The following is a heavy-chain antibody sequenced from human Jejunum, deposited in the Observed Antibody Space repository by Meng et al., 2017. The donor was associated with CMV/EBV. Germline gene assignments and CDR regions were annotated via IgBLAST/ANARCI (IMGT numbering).Heavy chain of an antibody. Sequence: AASGITLRQYPLHWVRQAPGKGLEWLAFISSDGITQYQTDSLKGRFSLSKDNSENPVYLQMNSLRGEDTAVYYCARENDYRNYFDSWGQGTVVTVSS. CDR3: ARENDYRNYFDS. D-gene: IGHD4-11*01. J-gene: IGHJ4*02. V-gene: IGHV3-30-3*01. CDR1: GITLRQYP. CDR2: ISSDGITQ.